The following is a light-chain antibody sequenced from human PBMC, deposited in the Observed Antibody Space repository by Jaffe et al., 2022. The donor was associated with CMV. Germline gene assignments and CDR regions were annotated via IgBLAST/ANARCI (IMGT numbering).Light chain of an antibody. Sequence: QSVLTQPPSVSGAPGQRVTISCIGSSSNIGAGYDVHWYQQLPGTAPKLLIYANTNRPSGVSDRFSGSKSGTSASLAITGLQAEDAADYYCQSYDSSLSGVFGGGTKLTVL. CDR1: SSNIGAGYD. CDR3: QSYDSSLSGV. J-gene: IGLJ3*02. V-gene: IGLV1-40*01. CDR2: ANT.